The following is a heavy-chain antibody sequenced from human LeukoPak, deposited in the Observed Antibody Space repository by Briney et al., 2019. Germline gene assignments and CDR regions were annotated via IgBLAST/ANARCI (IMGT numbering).Heavy chain of an antibody. D-gene: IGHD3-9*01. J-gene: IGHJ3*02. CDR2: ISSSGSTI. Sequence: SGGSLRLSCAASGFTFSSYWMSWVRQAPGKGLEWVSYISSSGSTIYYADSVKGRFTISRDNAKNSLYLQMNSLRAEDTAVYYCARDRRIDPGYDILTGYFDRTPAFDIWGQGTMVTVSS. CDR1: GFTFSSYW. V-gene: IGHV3-48*04. CDR3: ARDRRIDPGYDILTGYFDRTPAFDI.